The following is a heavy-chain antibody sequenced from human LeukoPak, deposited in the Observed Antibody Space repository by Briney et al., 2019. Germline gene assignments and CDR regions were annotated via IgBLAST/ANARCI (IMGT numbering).Heavy chain of an antibody. D-gene: IGHD6-19*01. CDR2: ISGCGDST. CDR1: GFTFTNYA. J-gene: IGHJ4*02. Sequence: PGGSLRLSCSASGFTFTNYAMHWVRQAPGKGLEYVSAISGCGDSTYYTDSVKGRFTISRDNSRNTLYLQMSSLRADDTAVYYCVKWGSGWSYWGQGTLVTVSS. CDR3: VKWGSGWSY. V-gene: IGHV3-64D*09.